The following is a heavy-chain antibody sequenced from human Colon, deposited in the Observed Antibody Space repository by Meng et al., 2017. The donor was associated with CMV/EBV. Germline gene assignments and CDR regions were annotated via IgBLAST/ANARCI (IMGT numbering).Heavy chain of an antibody. CDR3: AREVECIDGVCYRVVGDH. J-gene: IGHJ4*02. D-gene: IGHD2-8*01. V-gene: IGHV3-30-3*01. CDR2: LSFDGRNQ. Sequence: GGSLRLSCAASGFTFTNYAVHWVRQAPGKGLEGVAILSFDGRNQYYADSVKGRFTVSRDESKNTLFLQMNSLRVDDTAVYYCAREVECIDGVCYRVVGDHWGQGTLVTVSS. CDR1: GFTFTNYA.